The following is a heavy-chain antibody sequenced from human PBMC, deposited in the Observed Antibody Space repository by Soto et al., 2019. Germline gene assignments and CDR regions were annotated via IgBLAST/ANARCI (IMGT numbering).Heavy chain of an antibody. CDR1: GGSVNSGTDF. CDR2: IYHGGST. CDR3: ARVGPWVPYYYDSSPYTFENWFDP. D-gene: IGHD3-22*01. Sequence: SETLSLTCIVSGGSVNSGTDFWSWIRQPPGKGLEWIGSIYHGGSTYYNPSLNSRVTLSIDMTNNHVSLILNSVTAADMAVYYCARVGPWVPYYYDSSPYTFENWFDPWGQGTLVTVSS. V-gene: IGHV4-39*02. J-gene: IGHJ5*02.